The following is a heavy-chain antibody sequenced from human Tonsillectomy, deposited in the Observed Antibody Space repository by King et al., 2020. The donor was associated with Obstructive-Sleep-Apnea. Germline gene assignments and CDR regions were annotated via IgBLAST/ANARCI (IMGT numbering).Heavy chain of an antibody. CDR1: GFTFDAFA. CDR3: ATVADY. J-gene: IGHJ4*02. V-gene: IGHV3-9*01. Sequence: DVQLVESGGGLVQPGGSLRLSCAGSGFTFDAFAMYWVRQAPGKGLEWVSGITWNGDNEGYADSVRGRFTISRDNAKNSLYLHMTSLRSDDTAMYYCATVADYWGQGTLITVSS. CDR2: ITWNGDNE.